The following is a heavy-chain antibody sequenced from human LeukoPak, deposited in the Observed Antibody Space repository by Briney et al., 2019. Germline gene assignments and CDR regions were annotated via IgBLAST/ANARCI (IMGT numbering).Heavy chain of an antibody. V-gene: IGHV4-39*01. CDR3: MRHEEEDGYNAKPFDF. CDR1: GGSIINSNYY. Sequence: SETLSLTCTVSGGSIINSNYYWGWVRQPPGKGLEWIGTIYYSGNTYYTPSLKSRVTISVDTSKNQFSLRLRSVTAADTAVYFCMRHEEEDGYNAKPFDFWGQGTQVTVST. CDR2: IYYSGNT. D-gene: IGHD5-24*01. J-gene: IGHJ4*02.